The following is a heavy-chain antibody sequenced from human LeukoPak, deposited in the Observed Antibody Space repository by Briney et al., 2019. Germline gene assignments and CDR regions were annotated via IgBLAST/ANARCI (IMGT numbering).Heavy chain of an antibody. CDR2: ISGSGGST. J-gene: IGHJ4*02. V-gene: IGHV3-23*01. CDR1: GFTFSNYR. Sequence: PGGSLRLSCAASGFTFSNYRMSWVRQAPGKGLEWVSVISGSGGSTYHADSVKGRFTISRDNSKNTLYLQMNSLRAEDTAVYYCAKDYGDYYFDYWGQGTLVTVSS. CDR3: AKDYGDYYFDY. D-gene: IGHD4-17*01.